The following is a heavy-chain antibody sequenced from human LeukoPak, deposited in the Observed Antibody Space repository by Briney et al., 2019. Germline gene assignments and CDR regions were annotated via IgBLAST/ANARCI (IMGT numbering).Heavy chain of an antibody. J-gene: IGHJ3*02. V-gene: IGHV3-66*01. CDR3: TITYGDYVLGGAFDI. CDR1: GFTVSSNY. Sequence: GGSLRLSCAASGFTVSSNYMSWVRQAPGKGLEWVSVIYSGGSTYYADSVKGRFTISRDNSKNTLYLQMNSLRAEDTAVYYCTITYGDYVLGGAFDIWGQGTMVTVSS. D-gene: IGHD4-17*01. CDR2: IYSGGST.